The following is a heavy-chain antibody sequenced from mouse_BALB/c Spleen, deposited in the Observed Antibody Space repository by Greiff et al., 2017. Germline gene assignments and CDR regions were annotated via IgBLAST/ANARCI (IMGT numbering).Heavy chain of an antibody. CDR3: ARDGATVVAYYFDY. CDR1: GFSLTSYG. V-gene: IGHV2-9*02. CDR2: IWAGGST. Sequence: VKLMESGPGLVAPSQSLSITCTVSGFSLTSYGVHWVRQPPGKGLEWLGVIWAGGSTNYNSALMSRLSISKDNSKSQVFLKMNSLQTDDTAMYYCARDGATVVAYYFDYWGQGTTLTVSS. D-gene: IGHD1-1*01. J-gene: IGHJ2*01.